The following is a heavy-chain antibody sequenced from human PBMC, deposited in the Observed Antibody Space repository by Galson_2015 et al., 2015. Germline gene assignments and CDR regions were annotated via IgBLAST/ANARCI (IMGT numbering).Heavy chain of an antibody. CDR1: GFTFSSYA. Sequence: SLRLSCAASGFTFSSYAMSWVRQAPGKGLEWVSAISGSGGSTYYADSVKGRFTISRDNSKNTLYLQMNSLRAEDTAVYYCAKGAHYYYDSSGYQPEFDYWGQGTLVTVSS. CDR2: ISGSGGST. D-gene: IGHD3-22*01. V-gene: IGHV3-23*01. J-gene: IGHJ4*02. CDR3: AKGAHYYYDSSGYQPEFDY.